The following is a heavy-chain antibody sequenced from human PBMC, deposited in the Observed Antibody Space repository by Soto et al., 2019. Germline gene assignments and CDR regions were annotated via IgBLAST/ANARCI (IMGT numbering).Heavy chain of an antibody. D-gene: IGHD2-2*02. Sequence: PGGSLRLSCVGSGFTFSTYSINWVRQAPGKVLEWVSSISSRSDIYYADSVKGRFTISRDNAKNSVSLQMNSLRAEDTAVYYCAREYTAWPLAYGLDVWGQGTTVTVSS. V-gene: IGHV3-21*01. CDR1: GFTFSTYS. CDR2: ISSRSDI. CDR3: AREYTAWPLAYGLDV. J-gene: IGHJ6*02.